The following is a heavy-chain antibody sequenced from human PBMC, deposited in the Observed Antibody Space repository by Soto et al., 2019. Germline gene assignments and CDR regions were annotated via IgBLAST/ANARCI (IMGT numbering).Heavy chain of an antibody. V-gene: IGHV3-30*18. CDR3: AKDQGGQLERDYYYYGMDV. D-gene: IGHD1-1*01. CDR1: GFTFSSYG. Sequence: PGGSLRLSCAASGFTFSSYGMHWVRQAPGKGLEWVAVISYDGSNKYYADSVKGRFTISRDNSKNTLYLQMNSLRAEDTAVYYCAKDQGGQLERDYYYYGMDVWGQGTTVTVSS. CDR2: ISYDGSNK. J-gene: IGHJ6*02.